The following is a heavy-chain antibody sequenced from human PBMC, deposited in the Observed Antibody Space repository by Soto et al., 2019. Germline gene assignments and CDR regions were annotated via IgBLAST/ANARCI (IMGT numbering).Heavy chain of an antibody. J-gene: IGHJ4*02. D-gene: IGHD6-13*01. V-gene: IGHV3-33*01. CDR1: GFTFSSYG. CDR3: ARDWQAAAGTYNFDY. CDR2: IRYDGNNK. Sequence: QVQLVESGGGVVQPGRSRRLSCAASGFTFSSYGMHWVRQAPGKGLEWVANIRYDGNNKYYTDSVKGRFTISRDNSKSMLYLQMNSLGAEDTAVYYCARDWQAAAGTYNFDYWGQGTLVTVSS.